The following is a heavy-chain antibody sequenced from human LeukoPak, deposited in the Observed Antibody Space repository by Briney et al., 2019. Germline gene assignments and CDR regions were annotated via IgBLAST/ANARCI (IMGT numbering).Heavy chain of an antibody. D-gene: IGHD6-13*01. CDR2: IWHDGSDK. Sequence: GGSLRLSCAASGFTFSTYGMHWVRQAPGQGLEWVAIIWHDGSDKYYADSVKGRFAISRDNSNNTLYLQMNSLRAEDTAVYYCAREGGQQLGSFDYWGQGTLVTVSS. J-gene: IGHJ4*02. V-gene: IGHV3-33*01. CDR3: AREGGQQLGSFDY. CDR1: GFTFSTYG.